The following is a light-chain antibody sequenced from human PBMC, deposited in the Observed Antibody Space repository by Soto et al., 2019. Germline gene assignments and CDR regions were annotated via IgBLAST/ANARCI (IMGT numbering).Light chain of an antibody. CDR1: QSVRND. CDR2: SAS. V-gene: IGKV3-11*01. J-gene: IGKJ4*01. Sequence: EIVLTQSPATLSLSPGERATLSCRASQSVRNDLVWYHQTPGQAPRFLIDSASTRATGIPARFSGSGSGTDFTLTISSIEPEEFAVSYCQQRTNWPPTFGGGTKVE. CDR3: QQRTNWPPT.